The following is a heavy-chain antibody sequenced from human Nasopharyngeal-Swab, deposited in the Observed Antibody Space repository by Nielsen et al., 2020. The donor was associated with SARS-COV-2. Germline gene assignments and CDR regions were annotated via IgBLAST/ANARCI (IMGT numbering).Heavy chain of an antibody. V-gene: IGHV3-49*04. Sequence: GGSLRLSCTASGFTFGDYAMSWVRQAPGKGLEWVGFIRSKAYGGTTEHAASVKGRFTISRDDSKSIAYLQMNSLKTEDTAVYYCTRDLWIDYSPTCLDVWGQGTTVTVSS. CDR1: GFTFGDYA. CDR2: IRSKAYGGTT. J-gene: IGHJ6*02. CDR3: TRDLWIDYSPTCLDV. D-gene: IGHD3-16*01.